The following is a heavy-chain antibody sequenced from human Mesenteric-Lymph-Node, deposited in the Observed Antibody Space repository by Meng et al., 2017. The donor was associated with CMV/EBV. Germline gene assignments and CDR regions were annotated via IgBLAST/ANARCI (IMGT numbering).Heavy chain of an antibody. CDR2: ISGSGDNT. CDR1: GFTFSSYA. V-gene: IGHV3-23*01. J-gene: IGHJ3*01. Sequence: GESLKISCAASGFTFSSYAMSWVRQAPGKGLEWVSVISGSGDNTYYADSVKGRFTISRDNSKNTLYLQMNSLRAEDTALYYCARDNRADAFDVWGLGTMVTVSS. CDR3: ARDNRADAFDV.